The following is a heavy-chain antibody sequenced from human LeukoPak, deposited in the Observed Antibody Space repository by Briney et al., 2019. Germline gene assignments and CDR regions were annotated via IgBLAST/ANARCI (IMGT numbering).Heavy chain of an antibody. CDR2: INPNSGGT. J-gene: IGHJ3*02. D-gene: IGHD2-15*01. CDR3: ARDWEYCSGGSCYSKDAFDI. CDR1: GYTFTGYY. Sequence: GASVKVSCKASGYTFTGYYMHWVRQAPGQGLEWMGWINPNSGGTNYAQKFPGRVTMTRDTSISTAYMELSRLRSDDTAVYYCARDWEYCSGGSCYSKDAFDIWGQGTMVTVSS. V-gene: IGHV1-2*02.